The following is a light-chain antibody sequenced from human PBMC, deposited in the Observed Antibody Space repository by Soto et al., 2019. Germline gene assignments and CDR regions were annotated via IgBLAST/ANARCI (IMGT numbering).Light chain of an antibody. CDR3: QQVNVYPST. J-gene: IGKJ4*01. Sequence: DIQMTQSPSSLSASVGDGCTSTCRASQSISSYLNWYQQKPGKAPKLLIYAASSLQSGVPSRFSGSGSGTDFTLTISSLQPEDFATYYCQQVNVYPSTFGGGTKVDIK. CDR2: AAS. V-gene: IGKV1-39*01. CDR1: QSISSY.